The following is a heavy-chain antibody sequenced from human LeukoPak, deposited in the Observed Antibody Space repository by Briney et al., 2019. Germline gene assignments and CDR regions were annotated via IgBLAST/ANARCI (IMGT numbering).Heavy chain of an antibody. J-gene: IGHJ4*02. D-gene: IGHD3-22*01. CDR3: ARDGGGSYYYDSSGFDY. CDR2: IISSSSYI. CDR1: GFTFSSYS. V-gene: IGHV3-21*01. Sequence: GGSLRLSCAASGFTFSSYSMNWVRQAPGKGLEWVSSIISSSSYIYYADSVKGRFTISRDNAKNSLYLQMNSLRAEDTAVYYCARDGGGSYYYDSSGFDYWGQGTLVTVSS.